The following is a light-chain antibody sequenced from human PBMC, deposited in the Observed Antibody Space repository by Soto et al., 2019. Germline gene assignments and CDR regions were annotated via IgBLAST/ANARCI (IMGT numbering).Light chain of an antibody. CDR2: DAS. CDR3: QQRSNWPGP. CDR1: QSVGSN. Sequence: VLNQSPCTLSLSQGERATLSCRASQSVGSNLAWFQQIPGQAPRLLIYDASNRATGIPARFSGSGSGTDFALTISSLEPKDFAVYYCQQRSNWPGPFGQVT. V-gene: IGKV3-11*01. J-gene: IGKJ1*01.